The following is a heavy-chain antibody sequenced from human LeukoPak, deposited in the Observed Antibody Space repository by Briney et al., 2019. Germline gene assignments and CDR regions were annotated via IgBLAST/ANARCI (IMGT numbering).Heavy chain of an antibody. V-gene: IGHV1-2*02. CDR2: INPNSGGT. J-gene: IGHJ5*02. D-gene: IGHD3-9*01. CDR1: GYTFTGYY. CDR3: ARDQNPYYDILTGYNFDP. Sequence: GASVKVSCKASGYTFTGYYMHWVRQAPGQGLEWMGWINPNSGGTNYAQKFQGRVTMTRDTSISTAYMELSRLRSDDTAVYYCARDQNPYYDILTGYNFDPWGQGTLVTVSS.